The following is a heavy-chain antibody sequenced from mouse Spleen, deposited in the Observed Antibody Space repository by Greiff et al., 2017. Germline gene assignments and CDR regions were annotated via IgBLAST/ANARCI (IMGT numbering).Heavy chain of an antibody. V-gene: IGHV5-9-3*01. J-gene: IGHJ1*01. CDR3: AACYDGDWYFDV. CDR2: ISSGGGNT. Sequence: EVQLQESGGGLVKLGGSLKLSCAASGFTFSSYAMSWVRQTPEKRLEWVATISSGGGNTYYPDSVKGRFTISRDNAKNTLYLQMSSLKSEDTAMYYCAACYDGDWYFDVWGAGTTVTVSS. CDR1: GFTFSSYA. D-gene: IGHD2-3*01.